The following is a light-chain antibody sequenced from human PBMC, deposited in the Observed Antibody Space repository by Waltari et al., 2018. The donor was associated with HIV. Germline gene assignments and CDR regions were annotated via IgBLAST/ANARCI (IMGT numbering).Light chain of an antibody. CDR1: RSNLGTGYH. CDR2: GNN. J-gene: IGLJ1*01. CDR3: QSYDNSLGIV. V-gene: IGLV1-40*01. Sequence: QSQLTQPPSVSGAPGQRVTISCTGSRSNLGTGYHVHWYQQVPGTAPKLHIHGNNNRPSGVRDRFSGAKSGTAASLAITGLQAEDEADYDCQSYDNSLGIVFGSGTKVTVL.